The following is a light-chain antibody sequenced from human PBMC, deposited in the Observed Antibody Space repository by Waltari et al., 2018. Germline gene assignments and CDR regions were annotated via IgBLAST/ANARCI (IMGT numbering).Light chain of an antibody. J-gene: IGKJ1*01. Sequence: IVMTQSPAILSASPGERATLSCRASQSVSSNLAWYQQKPGQAPRLLIYSTSTRATAFPARFSGSGSGTEFTLTISTLQSEDFAVYYCQQYNTWPQTFGQGTKVEIK. CDR1: QSVSSN. CDR3: QQYNTWPQT. V-gene: IGKV3-15*01. CDR2: STS.